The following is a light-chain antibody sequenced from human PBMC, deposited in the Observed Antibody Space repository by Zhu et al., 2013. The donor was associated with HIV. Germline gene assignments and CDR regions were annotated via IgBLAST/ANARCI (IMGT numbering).Light chain of an antibody. Sequence: DIVLTQSPGTLSLSPGDTATLSCRASQSISTYLAWYQHKPGQAPRLLIYGASSRATGIPDRFTGSGSQTDFTLTINRLEPEDSAVYYCQQYATSPLFGQGTKLQIK. CDR3: QQYATSPL. CDR1: QSISTY. J-gene: IGKJ2*01. V-gene: IGKV3-20*01. CDR2: GAS.